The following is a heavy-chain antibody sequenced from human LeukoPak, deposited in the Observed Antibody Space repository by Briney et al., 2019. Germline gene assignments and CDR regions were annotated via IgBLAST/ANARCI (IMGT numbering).Heavy chain of an antibody. CDR1: GFTFSSYS. CDR2: ISSSSSYI. Sequence: GGSLRLSCAASGFTFSSYSMNWVRQAPGKGLEWVSSISSSSSYIYYADSVKGRFTISRDNAKNSLYLQMNSLRAEDTAVYYCAREASSAGDYDFWSGYHLPFDYWGQGTLVTVSS. J-gene: IGHJ4*02. V-gene: IGHV3-21*01. D-gene: IGHD3-3*01. CDR3: AREASSAGDYDFWSGYHLPFDY.